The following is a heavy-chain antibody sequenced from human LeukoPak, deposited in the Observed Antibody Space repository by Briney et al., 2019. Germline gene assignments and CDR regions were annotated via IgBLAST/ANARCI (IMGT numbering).Heavy chain of an antibody. Sequence: PGGSLRLSCGASGFTFDDFGMRWVRQAQGKGVEWVSGINWNGGRTGYADSVKDRFTISRDNAKNSLYLQMNSLSAEDTALYYCARLGVGATRDAFDIWGQGTMVTVSS. CDR3: ARLGVGATRDAFDI. CDR1: GFTFDDFG. V-gene: IGHV3-20*04. D-gene: IGHD1-26*01. J-gene: IGHJ3*02. CDR2: INWNGGRT.